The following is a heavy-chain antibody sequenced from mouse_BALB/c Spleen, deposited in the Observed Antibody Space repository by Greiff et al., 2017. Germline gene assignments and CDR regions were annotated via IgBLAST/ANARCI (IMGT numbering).Heavy chain of an antibody. CDR1: GYTFTNYW. Sequence: QVQLKESGAELVRPGTSVKISCKASGYTFTNYWLGWVKQRPGHGLEWIGDIYPGGGYTNYNEKFKGKATLTADTSSSTAYMQLSSLTSEDSAVYCCARQATVVATDYWGQGTTLTVSA. D-gene: IGHD1-1*01. CDR2: IYPGGGYT. CDR3: ARQATVVATDY. V-gene: IGHV1-63*02. J-gene: IGHJ2*01.